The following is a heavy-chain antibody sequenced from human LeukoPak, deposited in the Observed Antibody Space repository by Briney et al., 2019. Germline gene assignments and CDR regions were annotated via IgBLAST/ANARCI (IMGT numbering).Heavy chain of an antibody. CDR2: IYPGDSDT. J-gene: IGHJ2*01. CDR1: GYSFTRNW. Sequence: GESLKISCKGSGYSFTRNWIGWVRQMPGKGLEWMGIIYPGDSDTRYSPSFQGQVTISADKSISAAYLQWNSLKASDTAIYYCARPHSSTWTGNWYFDLWGRGTLVTVSS. D-gene: IGHD6-13*01. CDR3: ARPHSSTWTGNWYFDL. V-gene: IGHV5-51*01.